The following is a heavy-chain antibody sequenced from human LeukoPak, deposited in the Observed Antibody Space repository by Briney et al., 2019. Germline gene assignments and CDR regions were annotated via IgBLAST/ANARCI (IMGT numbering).Heavy chain of an antibody. Sequence: NPSETLSLTCTVSGGSISSYYWSWIRQPPGKGLEWIGYIYYSGSTNYNPSLKSRVTISVDTSKNQFSLKLSSVTAADTAVYYCARSVRWLPSIYYFDYWGQGTLVTVSS. V-gene: IGHV4-59*01. D-gene: IGHD5-24*01. J-gene: IGHJ4*02. CDR3: ARSVRWLPSIYYFDY. CDR1: GGSISSYY. CDR2: IYYSGST.